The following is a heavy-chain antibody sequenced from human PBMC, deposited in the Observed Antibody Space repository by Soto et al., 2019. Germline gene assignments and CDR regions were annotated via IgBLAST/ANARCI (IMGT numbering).Heavy chain of an antibody. J-gene: IGHJ4*02. D-gene: IGHD3-3*01. Sequence: ASVKVSCKASGGTFSSYAISWVRQAPGQGLEWMGGIIPIFGTANYAQKFQGRVTITADESTSTAYMGLSSLRSEDTAVYYCARGSREYYDFWSGYYDFDYWGQGTLVTVSS. CDR3: ARGSREYYDFWSGYYDFDY. CDR2: IIPIFGTA. V-gene: IGHV1-69*13. CDR1: GGTFSSYA.